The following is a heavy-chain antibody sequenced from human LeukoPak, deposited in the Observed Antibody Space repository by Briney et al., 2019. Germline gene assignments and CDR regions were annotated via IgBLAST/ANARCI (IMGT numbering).Heavy chain of an antibody. J-gene: IGHJ4*02. V-gene: IGHV4-30-4*01. CDR2: IYYSGST. D-gene: IGHD3-16*01. CDR1: GGSISSGDYY. Sequence: SETLSLTCTVSGGSISSGDYYWSWIRQPPGKGLEWIGYIYYSGSTYYNPSLKSRVTISVDTSKNQFSLKLSSVTAADTAVYYCARECRDYVWGSYTYFDYWGQGTLVTVSS. CDR3: ARECRDYVWGSYTYFDY.